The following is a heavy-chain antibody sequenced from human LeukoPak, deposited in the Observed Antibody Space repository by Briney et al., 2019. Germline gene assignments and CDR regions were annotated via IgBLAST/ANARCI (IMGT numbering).Heavy chain of an antibody. CDR2: ISAYNGNT. J-gene: IGHJ6*03. CDR1: GYSFTSYW. Sequence: GESLKISCKGSGYSFTSYWIGWVRQAPGQGLEWMGWISAYNGNTNYAQKLQGRVTMTTDTSTSTAYMELRSLRSDDTAVYYCASGHCSSTSCYLYYYMDVWGKGTTVTVSS. CDR3: ASGHCSSTSCYLYYYMDV. D-gene: IGHD2-2*03. V-gene: IGHV1-18*04.